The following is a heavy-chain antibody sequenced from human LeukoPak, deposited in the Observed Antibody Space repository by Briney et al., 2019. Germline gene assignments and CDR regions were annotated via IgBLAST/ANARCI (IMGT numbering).Heavy chain of an antibody. Sequence: SETLSLTCAVYGGSFSGYYWSWIRQPPGKGLEWIGEINHSGSTNYNPSLKSRVTISVDTSKNQFSLKLSSVTAADTAVYYCATISRYSSVRVFDYWGQGTLVTVSS. V-gene: IGHV4-34*01. J-gene: IGHJ4*02. CDR3: ATISRYSSVRVFDY. CDR1: GGSFSGYY. CDR2: INHSGST. D-gene: IGHD6-25*01.